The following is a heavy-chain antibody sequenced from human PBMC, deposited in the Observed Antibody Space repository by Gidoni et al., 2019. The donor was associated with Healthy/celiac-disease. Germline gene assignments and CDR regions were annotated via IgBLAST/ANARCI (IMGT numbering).Heavy chain of an antibody. CDR2: IGSSSSYT. D-gene: IGHD3-10*01. J-gene: IGHJ3*02. Sequence: QVQLVESGGGLVKPGGSLRLYCAASGFTFSDYYMGWIRQAPGKGLEWVSYIGSSSSYTNYADSVKGRFTISRNNAKNSLYLQMNSLRAEDAAVYYCARDFGLEDAFDIWGQGTMVTVSS. CDR3: ARDFGLEDAFDI. CDR1: GFTFSDYY. V-gene: IGHV3-11*05.